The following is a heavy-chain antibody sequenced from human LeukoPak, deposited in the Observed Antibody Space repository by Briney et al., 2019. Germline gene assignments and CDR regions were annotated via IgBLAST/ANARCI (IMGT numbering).Heavy chain of an antibody. Sequence: ASVKVSCKASGYTFTSYDINWVRQATGQGLEWMGWMNPNSGNTGYAQKFQGRVTMTRNTSISTAYMELSRLRSDDTAVYYCARDRVGRYCSSTSCYAKTYYYGMDVWGQGTTVTVSS. CDR3: ARDRVGRYCSSTSCYAKTYYYGMDV. J-gene: IGHJ6*02. CDR1: GYTFTSYD. D-gene: IGHD2-2*01. CDR2: MNPNSGNT. V-gene: IGHV1-8*01.